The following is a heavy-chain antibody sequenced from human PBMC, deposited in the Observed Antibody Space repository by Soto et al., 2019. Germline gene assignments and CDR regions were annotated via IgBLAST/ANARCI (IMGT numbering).Heavy chain of an antibody. V-gene: IGHV3-74*01. CDR2: IHNDGSTT. Sequence: GSLRLSCAASGFTFSSYWLHWVRQAPGKGLMWVSRIHNDGSTTRYADSVRGRFTISRDNAKNTLYLQMSSLRVEDTAVYYCARDNWNSYWGQGTLVTVSS. D-gene: IGHD1-7*01. CDR1: GFTFSSYW. J-gene: IGHJ4*01. CDR3: ARDNWNSY.